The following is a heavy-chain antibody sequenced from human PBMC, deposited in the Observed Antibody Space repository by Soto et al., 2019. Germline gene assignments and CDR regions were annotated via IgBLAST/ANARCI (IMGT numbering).Heavy chain of an antibody. CDR2: IYYSGST. J-gene: IGHJ4*02. V-gene: IGHV4-39*01. CDR1: GGSISSSSYY. Sequence: KPSETLSLTCTVSGGSISSSSYYWGWIRQPPGKGLEWIGSIYYSGSTYYNPSLKSRVTISVDTSKNQFSLKLSSVTAADTAVYYCARLVVYYFDYWGQGTLVTVSS. D-gene: IGHD2-21*01. CDR3: ARLVVYYFDY.